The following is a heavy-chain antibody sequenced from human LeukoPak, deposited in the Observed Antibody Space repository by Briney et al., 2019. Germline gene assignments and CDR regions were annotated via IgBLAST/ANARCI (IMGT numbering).Heavy chain of an antibody. CDR2: IRYDGSNK. J-gene: IGHJ6*02. V-gene: IGHV3-30*02. Sequence: QPGGSLRLSCAASGFTFSSYGMHWVRQAPGKGLEWVAFIRYDGSNKYYADSVKGRFTISRDNSKNTLYLQMNSLRAEDTAVYYCARAKQWLVQLFYSGMDVWGQGTTVTVTS. D-gene: IGHD6-19*01. CDR1: GFTFSSYG. CDR3: ARAKQWLVQLFYSGMDV.